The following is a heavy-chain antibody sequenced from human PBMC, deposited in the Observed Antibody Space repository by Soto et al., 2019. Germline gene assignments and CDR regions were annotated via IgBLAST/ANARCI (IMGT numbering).Heavy chain of an antibody. Sequence: ASVKVSCKACGDTITSNGISWVRQAPGQGLEWMGWISAYNGNTNYAQKLQGRVTMTTDTSTSTAYMELRSLRSDDTAVYYCARDLEYGEGMRYWGQGTLVTVSS. V-gene: IGHV1-18*01. CDR1: GDTITSNG. D-gene: IGHD2-8*01. J-gene: IGHJ4*02. CDR2: ISAYNGNT. CDR3: ARDLEYGEGMRY.